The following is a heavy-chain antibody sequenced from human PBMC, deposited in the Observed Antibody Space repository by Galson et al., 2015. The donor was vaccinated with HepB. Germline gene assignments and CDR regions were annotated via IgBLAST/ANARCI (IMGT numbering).Heavy chain of an antibody. CDR2: IDPSDSYT. CDR3: ARQGRVGDSSGYGISGDY. D-gene: IGHD3-22*01. Sequence: QSGAEVKKPGESLKISCKGSGYSFTSYWISWVRQMPGKGLEWMGRIDPSDSYTNYSPSFQGHVTISADKSISTAYLQWSSLKASDTAMYYCARQGRVGDSSGYGISGDYWGQGTLVTVSS. J-gene: IGHJ4*02. CDR1: GYSFTSYW. V-gene: IGHV5-10-1*01.